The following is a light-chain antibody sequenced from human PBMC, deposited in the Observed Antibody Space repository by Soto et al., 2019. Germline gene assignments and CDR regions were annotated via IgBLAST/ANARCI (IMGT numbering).Light chain of an antibody. CDR2: DAS. Sequence: DIQMTQSPSTLSASVGDRVTITCRASQSISDSLAWYQQKPGKAPKLLIYDASNLKSGVPSRFSGSGSGTEYTLTISSLQPDDFASYYCQQYNGYWTFGQGTKVEIK. V-gene: IGKV1-5*03. CDR3: QQYNGYWT. J-gene: IGKJ1*01. CDR1: QSISDS.